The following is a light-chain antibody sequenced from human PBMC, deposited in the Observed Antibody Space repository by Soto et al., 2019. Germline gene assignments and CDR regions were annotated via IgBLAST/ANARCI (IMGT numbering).Light chain of an antibody. CDR3: SSYAGSNNRVV. CDR1: SSDAGGYNY. V-gene: IGLV2-8*01. Sequence: QSALTQPPSASGSPGQSVTISCTGTSSDAGGYNYVSWYQQHPGKAPKFMIYEVSKRPSGVPDRFSGSKSGNTASLTVSGLQAEDEADYYCSSYAGSNNRVVFGGGTKLTVL. J-gene: IGLJ2*01. CDR2: EVS.